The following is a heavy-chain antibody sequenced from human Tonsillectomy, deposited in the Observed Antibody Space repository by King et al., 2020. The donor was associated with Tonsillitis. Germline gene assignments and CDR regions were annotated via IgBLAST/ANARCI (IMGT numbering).Heavy chain of an antibody. CDR3: ARDLYSSGLFDF. D-gene: IGHD6-25*01. Sequence: VQLVESGGGLIQPGGSLRLSCAASGFTVSSNYMNWVRQAPGKGLEWVSVIYIGGSTYSADSVKGRFTISRDNSKNTLYLQMNSLRAKDTAVYYYARDLYSSGLFDFWGQGTLVTVSS. CDR1: GFTVSSNY. CDR2: IYIGGST. V-gene: IGHV3-53*01. J-gene: IGHJ4*02.